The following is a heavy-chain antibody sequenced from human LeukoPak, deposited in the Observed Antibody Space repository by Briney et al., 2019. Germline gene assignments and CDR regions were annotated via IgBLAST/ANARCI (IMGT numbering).Heavy chain of an antibody. CDR2: VNHSGSS. CDR1: GGSISSYY. CDR3: TLSLKGGTTDY. V-gene: IGHV4-34*01. J-gene: IGHJ4*02. Sequence: SETLSLTCTVSGGSISSYYWTWIRQSPGRGLEWIGEVNHSGSSNYNPSLKSRVTLSVDTSKNQLSLKLSSVTAADTAVYYCTLSLKGGTTDYWGQGTLVTVSS. D-gene: IGHD1-7*01.